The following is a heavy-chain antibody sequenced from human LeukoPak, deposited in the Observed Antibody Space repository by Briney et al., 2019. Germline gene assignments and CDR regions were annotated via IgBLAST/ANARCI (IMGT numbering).Heavy chain of an antibody. Sequence: PSETLSLTCAVYGGSFSGYYWSWIRQPPGKGLEWIGEINHSGSTKYNPSLKSRVTISVDTSKNQFSLKLSSVTAADTAVYYCARASCSGGSCRFDYWGQGTLVTVSS. CDR2: INHSGST. D-gene: IGHD2-15*01. CDR3: ARASCSGGSCRFDY. J-gene: IGHJ4*02. CDR1: GGSFSGYY. V-gene: IGHV4-34*01.